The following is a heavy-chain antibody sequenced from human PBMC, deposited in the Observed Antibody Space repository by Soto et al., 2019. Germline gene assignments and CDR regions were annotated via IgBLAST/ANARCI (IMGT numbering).Heavy chain of an antibody. CDR1: GGTFSSYA. Sequence: SVKVSCKASGGTFSSYAISWVRQAPGQGLEWMGGIIPIFGTANYAQKFQGRVTITADESTSTAYMELSSLRSEDTAVYYCAREQPIVLMVYAPRGNWFDPRGQGTLVTVSS. CDR3: AREQPIVLMVYAPRGNWFDP. CDR2: IIPIFGTA. D-gene: IGHD2-8*01. J-gene: IGHJ5*02. V-gene: IGHV1-69*13.